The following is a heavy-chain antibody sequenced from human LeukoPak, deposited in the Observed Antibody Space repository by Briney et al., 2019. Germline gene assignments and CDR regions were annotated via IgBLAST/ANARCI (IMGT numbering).Heavy chain of an antibody. CDR1: GFTVSSTY. V-gene: IGHV3-53*01. D-gene: IGHD1-26*01. CDR3: ARGVSGTYSFDY. Sequence: PGGSLRLSCAASGFTVSSTYMTWVRQAPGKGLEWVSVIYISGNTYYADSVRGRFTISRDSSRDTLYLNMNSLRAEDTAVYYCARGVSGTYSFDYWGQRTLVTVSS. CDR2: IYISGNT. J-gene: IGHJ4*02.